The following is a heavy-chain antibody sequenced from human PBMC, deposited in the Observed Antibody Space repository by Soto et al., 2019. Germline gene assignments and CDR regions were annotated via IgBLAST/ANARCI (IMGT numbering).Heavy chain of an antibody. CDR1: GGTFTSYT. CDR2: IIPIFGTT. J-gene: IGHJ6*02. Sequence: QVQLVQSGAEVKKPGSSVRVSCKASGGTFTSYTFSWIRQAPGQGLEWMGGIIPIFGTTDYAQKFQGRVTITADESTYTAYMELSSLISEDTAVYYCASGFVASRDDYYAMDVWGQGTTVTVSS. V-gene: IGHV1-69*01. CDR3: ASGFVASRDDYYAMDV. D-gene: IGHD5-12*01.